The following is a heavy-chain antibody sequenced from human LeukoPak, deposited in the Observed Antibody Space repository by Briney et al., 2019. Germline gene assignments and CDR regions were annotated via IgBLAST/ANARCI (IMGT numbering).Heavy chain of an antibody. J-gene: IGHJ4*02. D-gene: IGHD6-13*01. V-gene: IGHV3-23*01. CDR2: ISDSGTST. Sequence: GGSLRLSWEAPGFTFSSNARTWARLPQGKGLEWVPTISDSGTSTYYADSVKGRFTISRDNSKNTLYLQMNSLRAEDTAVYYCAKAPTGYSSSWFDYWGQGTLVTVSS. CDR1: GFTFSSNA. CDR3: AKAPTGYSSSWFDY.